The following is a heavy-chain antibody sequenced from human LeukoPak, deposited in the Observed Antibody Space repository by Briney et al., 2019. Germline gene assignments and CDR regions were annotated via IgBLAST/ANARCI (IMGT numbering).Heavy chain of an antibody. CDR1: GYRFSSYW. CDR3: ARHLKYCLTTSCYYFDY. CDR2: IHPDDSDT. V-gene: IGHV5-51*01. D-gene: IGHD2-2*01. Sequence: GESLKISCKGSGYRFSSYWIGWVRQMPGKGLEWMGIIHPDDSDTRYSPSFQGQVTISADKSISTAYLQWSSLKASDTATYYCARHLKYCLTTSCYYFDYWGQGTLVTVSS. J-gene: IGHJ4*02.